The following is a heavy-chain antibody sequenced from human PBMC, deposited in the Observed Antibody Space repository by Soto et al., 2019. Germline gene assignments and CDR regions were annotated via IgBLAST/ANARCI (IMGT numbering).Heavy chain of an antibody. CDR1: ADSLKSINNY. Sequence: PSETLSLTCTASADSLKSINNYWSWIRQPPVKGLELTGEINHSGSTNYNPSLKSRVTISVDTSKNQFSLKLSSVTAADTAVYYCPRVAKMLYDRSLLSRRSSNWFDPWGQGTLVTVSS. J-gene: IGHJ5*02. V-gene: IGHV4-34*01. CDR2: INHSGST. D-gene: IGHD2-8*01. CDR3: PRVAKMLYDRSLLSRRSSNWFDP.